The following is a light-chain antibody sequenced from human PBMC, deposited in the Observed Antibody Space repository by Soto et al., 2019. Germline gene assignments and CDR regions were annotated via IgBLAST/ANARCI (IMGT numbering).Light chain of an antibody. CDR3: QQYNSYL. CDR1: QAVGKW. Sequence: DIQMTQSPSTLSASVGDRVTITCRASQAVGKWLAWYQQKPGKAPKLLIYDASSLQSGVPSRFSGSGSGTEFTLSISSLEPDDFATYFCQQYNSYLFGPGTKVDIK. J-gene: IGKJ3*01. V-gene: IGKV1-5*01. CDR2: DAS.